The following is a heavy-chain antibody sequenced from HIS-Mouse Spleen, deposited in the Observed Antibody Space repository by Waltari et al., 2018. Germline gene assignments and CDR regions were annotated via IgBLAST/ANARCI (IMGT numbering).Heavy chain of an antibody. V-gene: IGHV3-30*04. CDR2: ISYDGSNK. D-gene: IGHD1-7*01. J-gene: IGHJ5*02. CDR3: ARPKYNWNSIWFDP. CDR1: GFTLSSYA. Sequence: QVQLVESGGGVVQPGRSLRLSCAASGFTLSSYAMHWVRQAPGKGLEWVAVISYDGSNKYYADSVKGRFTISRDNSKNTLYLQMNSLRAEDTAVYYCARPKYNWNSIWFDPWGQGTLVTVSS.